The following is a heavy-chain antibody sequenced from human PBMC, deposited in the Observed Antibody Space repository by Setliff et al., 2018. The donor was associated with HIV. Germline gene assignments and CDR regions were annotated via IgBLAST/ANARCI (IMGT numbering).Heavy chain of an antibody. CDR2: INHSGGT. V-gene: IGHV4-34*01. D-gene: IGHD6-19*01. CDR3: ARDPNTGWYYLDF. J-gene: IGHJ4*02. Sequence: KPSETLSLTCAVSGGTFSLHYYTWIRQSPLRGLEWIGEINHSGGTRYNPSLESRVTMSLDSSGNQFSLTLTSVTAADTAVYYCARDPNTGWYYLDFWGPGALVTDSS. CDR1: GGTFSLHY.